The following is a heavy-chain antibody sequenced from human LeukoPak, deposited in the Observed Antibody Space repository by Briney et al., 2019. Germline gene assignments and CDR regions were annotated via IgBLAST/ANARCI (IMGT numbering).Heavy chain of an antibody. J-gene: IGHJ4*02. Sequence: SETLSLTCAVYGGSFSDYYWSWIRQSPGKGLEWIGEINHSGSTYYNPSLKSRVTISLDTSKSQFSLKLSSVTAADTAVYYCARDRAPHSGYDYWGQGTLVTVSS. CDR2: INHSGST. CDR3: ARDRAPHSGYDY. V-gene: IGHV4-34*01. D-gene: IGHD5-12*01. CDR1: GGSFSDYY.